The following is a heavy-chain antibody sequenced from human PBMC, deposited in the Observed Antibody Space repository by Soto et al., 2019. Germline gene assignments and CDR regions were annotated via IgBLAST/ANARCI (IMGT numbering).Heavy chain of an antibody. Sequence: QVQLIQSEAEVKKPGSSVRVSCTASGGIFGSHGFSWVRQAPGQRLEWVGGFIPIFRTLTYTEKFQARVRMAADESTNTVYLDLSSLTSEDTAVYYCVRDRRIYYSDPHDKFVATDYEVWGQGTMVSVSS. V-gene: IGHV1-69*01. CDR2: FIPIFRTL. CDR1: GGIFGSHG. J-gene: IGHJ3*01. CDR3: VRDRRIYYSDPHDKFVATDYEV. D-gene: IGHD3-22*01.